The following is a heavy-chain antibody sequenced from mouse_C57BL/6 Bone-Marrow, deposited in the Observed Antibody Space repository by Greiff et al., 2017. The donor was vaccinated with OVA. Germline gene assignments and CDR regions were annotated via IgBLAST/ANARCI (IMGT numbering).Heavy chain of an antibody. CDR3: TTPYYYGSSFNYFDY. Sequence: VHVKQSGAELVRPGASVKLSCTASGFNIKDDYMHWVKQRPEQGLEWIGWIDPENGDTEYASKFQGKATITADTSSNTAYLQLSSLTSEDTAVYYCTTPYYYGSSFNYFDYWGQGTTLTVSS. D-gene: IGHD1-1*01. CDR1: GFNIKDDY. CDR2: IDPENGDT. V-gene: IGHV14-4*01. J-gene: IGHJ2*01.